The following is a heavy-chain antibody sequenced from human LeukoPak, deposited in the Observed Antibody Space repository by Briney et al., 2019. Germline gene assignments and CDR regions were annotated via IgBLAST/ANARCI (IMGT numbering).Heavy chain of an antibody. D-gene: IGHD3-10*01. CDR2: IIPIFGTA. J-gene: IGHJ4*02. CDR3: ARDRGVGDYSIGY. Sequence: SVKVSCKASGGTFSSYAISWVRQAPGQGLEWMGGIIPIFGTANYAQKFQGRVTMTTDTSTSTAYMELRSLRSDDTAVYYCARDRGVGDYSIGYWGQGTLVTVSS. V-gene: IGHV1-69*05. CDR1: GGTFSSYA.